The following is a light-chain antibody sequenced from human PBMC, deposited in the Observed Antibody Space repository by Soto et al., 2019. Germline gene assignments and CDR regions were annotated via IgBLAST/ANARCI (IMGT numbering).Light chain of an antibody. V-gene: IGKV3-20*01. CDR2: GTS. CDR3: QQYGSSRT. Sequence: EIVLTQSPGTLSLSPGERATLSCRASQSVSSNNLAWYQQKPGQAPRLLIYGTSTRATGITDRFSGSGSGTDFTLIISRLEPEDFAVYYCQQYGSSRTFGQGTKVEIK. CDR1: QSVSSNN. J-gene: IGKJ1*01.